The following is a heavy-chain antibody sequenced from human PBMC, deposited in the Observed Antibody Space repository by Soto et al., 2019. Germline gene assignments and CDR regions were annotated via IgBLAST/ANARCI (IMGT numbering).Heavy chain of an antibody. CDR3: VGVSLTGS. D-gene: IGHD3-9*01. CDR2: IKEDGSDK. Sequence: EVHLVDSGGGLVQPGGSLRLSCVASGFPFSSYWMSWVRQAPGKGLEWVANIKEDGSDKYYVDSVKGRFSISRDNAKNSLYLPMNSLRVEDTAVYYCVGVSLTGSWGQGTLDAVSS. V-gene: IGHV3-7*01. CDR1: GFPFSSYW. J-gene: IGHJ5*02.